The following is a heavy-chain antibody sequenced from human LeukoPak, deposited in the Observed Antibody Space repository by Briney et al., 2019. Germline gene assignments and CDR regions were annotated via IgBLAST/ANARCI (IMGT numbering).Heavy chain of an antibody. CDR3: AKAHAEGYYFDY. CDR2: ISGSGGTT. V-gene: IGHV3-23*01. D-gene: IGHD1-26*01. Sequence: PGGSLRLSCAASGFTFSSYGMSWVRQAPGKGLEWVSAISGSGGTTYYADSVKGRFTVSRDNSENTLYLQMNSLRAEDTAVYFCAKAHAEGYYFDYWGQGTLVSVSS. CDR1: GFTFSSYG. J-gene: IGHJ4*02.